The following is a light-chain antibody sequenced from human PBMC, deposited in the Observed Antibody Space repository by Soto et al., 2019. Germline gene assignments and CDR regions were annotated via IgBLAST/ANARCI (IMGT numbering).Light chain of an antibody. J-gene: IGKJ1*01. Sequence: DIDSTHSPSFLTGTIQHVLAVTLRASQDFSNHLAWYQQKPGEAPKLLIYVASTLHSGLPSRFSGSGSGTDFTLTISCLQSEDFATYYCQQYCSYPRTFGQGTKVDIK. CDR2: VAS. CDR3: QQYCSYPRT. V-gene: IGKV1-9*01. CDR1: QDFSNH.